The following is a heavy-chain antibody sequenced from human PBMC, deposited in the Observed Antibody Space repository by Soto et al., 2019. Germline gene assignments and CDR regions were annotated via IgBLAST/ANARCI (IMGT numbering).Heavy chain of an antibody. CDR3: ARDLNY. J-gene: IGHJ4*02. V-gene: IGHV3-30-3*01. Sequence: QVQLGESGGGVVQPGRSLRLSCAASGFTFSSYAMHWVRQAPGKGLEWVAVISYDGSNKYYADSVKGRFTISRDNSKNTLYLQMNSLRAEDTAVYYCARDLNYWGQGTMVTVSS. CDR2: ISYDGSNK. CDR1: GFTFSSYA.